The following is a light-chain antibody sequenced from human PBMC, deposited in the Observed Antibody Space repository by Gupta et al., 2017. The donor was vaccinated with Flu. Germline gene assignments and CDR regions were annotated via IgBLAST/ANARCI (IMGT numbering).Light chain of an antibody. CDR3: QHYNNWPPGRYS. Sequence: EIVMTQSPATLSVSPGEGATLSCRASQSVRSDLAWYQQKPGQAPRLLIYDASTRATGIPARFSGRGSGTEFTLTISSLQSEDFAVYYCQHYNNWPPGRYSFGQGTKLEIK. V-gene: IGKV3-15*01. J-gene: IGKJ2*01. CDR2: DAS. CDR1: QSVRSD.